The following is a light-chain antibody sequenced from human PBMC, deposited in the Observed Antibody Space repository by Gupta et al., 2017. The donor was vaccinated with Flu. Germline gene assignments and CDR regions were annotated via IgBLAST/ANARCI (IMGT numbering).Light chain of an antibody. Sequence: QSALTQPPSVSGSPGQSVTISCTGTSSDVGSYNRVSWYQQSPGTVPKLMIYEVRNRPSGVPDRFSGSKSDNTASLTISGPQAEDEADYYCTSYTSSSTYVFGTGTKVTVL. CDR1: SSDVGSYNR. CDR2: EVR. V-gene: IGLV2-18*02. J-gene: IGLJ1*01. CDR3: TSYTSSSTYV.